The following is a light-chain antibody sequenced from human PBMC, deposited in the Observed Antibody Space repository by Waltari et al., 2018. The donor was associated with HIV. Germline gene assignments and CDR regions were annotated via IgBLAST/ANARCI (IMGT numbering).Light chain of an antibody. J-gene: IGLJ1*01. CDR3: SSYTSSSTLYV. CDR2: EVS. V-gene: IGLV2-14*01. CDR1: SSAVGGYNY. Sequence: QSALTQPASVSGSPGQSITISCTGTSSAVGGYNYVSWYHQHPGKAPKLMISEVSNRPSGVTNRFSGSKSGNTASLTISGLQVEDEADYYCSSYTSSSTLYVFGTGTKVTVL.